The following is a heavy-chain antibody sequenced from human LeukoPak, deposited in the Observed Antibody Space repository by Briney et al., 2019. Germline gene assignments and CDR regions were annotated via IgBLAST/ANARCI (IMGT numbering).Heavy chain of an antibody. CDR1: GFTFSSYW. CDR2: INSGGSST. Sequence: GGSLRLSCAASGFTFSSYWMHWVRQAPGKGLVWVSRINSGGSSTSYADSVKGRFTISRDNAKNTLYLQMNSLRAEDTAVYYCARARGIAAAGNWFDPWGQGTLVTVSS. CDR3: ARARGIAAAGNWFDP. V-gene: IGHV3-74*01. J-gene: IGHJ5*02. D-gene: IGHD6-13*01.